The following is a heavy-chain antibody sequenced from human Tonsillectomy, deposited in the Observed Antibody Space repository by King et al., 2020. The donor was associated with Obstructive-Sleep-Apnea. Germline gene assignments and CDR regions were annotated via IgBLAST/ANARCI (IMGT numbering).Heavy chain of an antibody. CDR2: IAVRGGST. J-gene: IGHJ4*02. Sequence: VQLQESGGGLVQPWGSLRLSCAASGFSFSDYDMNWVRQAPGKGLEWVSTIAVRGGSTYYADSVKGRFTISRDNSKNILYLQMSSLRAEDTAVYFCAKAERGYGSSWYYFDYWGQGALVTVSS. V-gene: IGHV3-23*01. CDR3: AKAERGYGSSWYYFDY. D-gene: IGHD6-13*01. CDR1: GFSFSDYD.